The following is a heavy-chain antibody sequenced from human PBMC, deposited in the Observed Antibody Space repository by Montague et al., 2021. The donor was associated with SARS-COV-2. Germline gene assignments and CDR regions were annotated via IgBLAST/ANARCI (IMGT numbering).Heavy chain of an antibody. D-gene: IGHD2-2*02. CDR2: INHSGST. CDR3: ASLSTGYYSSTSGYSDWFDP. V-gene: IGHV4-34*01. Sequence: SETLSLTCAVYGGSFSGYYWSWIRQPPGKGLEWIGEINHSGSTNYNPSLKSRVTISVDTSKNQFSLKLSSVPAADTSVYYCASLSTGYYSSTSGYSDWFDPWGQGTLVTVSS. J-gene: IGHJ5*02. CDR1: GGSFSGYY.